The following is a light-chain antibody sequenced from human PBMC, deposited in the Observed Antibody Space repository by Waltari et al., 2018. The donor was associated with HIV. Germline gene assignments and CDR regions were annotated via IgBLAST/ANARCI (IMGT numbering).Light chain of an antibody. V-gene: IGLV1-51*02. CDR2: ATA. Sequence: QSALTQPPSVSAAPGQKITISCYGNDSNIGKNDVSWYYHIPGPAPKLLTYATANRPSAWSAGFSGSKAATSATLGITGLQTGDEGDYFCATWDSTLSLEVFGGGTRLTVL. J-gene: IGLJ2*01. CDR1: DSNIGKND. CDR3: ATWDSTLSLEV.